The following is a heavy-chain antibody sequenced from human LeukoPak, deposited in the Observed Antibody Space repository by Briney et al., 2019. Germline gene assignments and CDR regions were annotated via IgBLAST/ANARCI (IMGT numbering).Heavy chain of an antibody. CDR1: GFTFSSYW. CDR2: IKQDGSEK. Sequence: GGSLRLSCAASGFTFSSYWMSWVRQAPGKGLEWVANIKQDGSEKYYVDSVKGRFTISRDNAKNSLYLQMNSLRAEDTALYYCARAYCSGGSCYSRLYYYYMDVWGKGTTVTVSS. J-gene: IGHJ6*03. D-gene: IGHD2-15*01. V-gene: IGHV3-7*03. CDR3: ARAYCSGGSCYSRLYYYYMDV.